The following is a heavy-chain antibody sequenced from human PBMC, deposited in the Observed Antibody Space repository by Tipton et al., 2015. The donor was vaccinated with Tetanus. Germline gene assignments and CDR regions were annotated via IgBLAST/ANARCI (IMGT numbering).Heavy chain of an antibody. J-gene: IGHJ5*02. CDR3: ACNPNIAAAGTGEDSGWFDP. CDR1: GGSISSYY. D-gene: IGHD6-13*01. CDR2: IYYSGST. Sequence: TLSLTCTVSGGSISSYYWSWIRQPPGKGLEWIGYIYYSGSTNYNPSLKSRVTISVHTSKNQFSLKLSSVTAADTAVYYCACNPNIAAAGTGEDSGWFDPWGQGTLVTVSS. V-gene: IGHV4-59*01.